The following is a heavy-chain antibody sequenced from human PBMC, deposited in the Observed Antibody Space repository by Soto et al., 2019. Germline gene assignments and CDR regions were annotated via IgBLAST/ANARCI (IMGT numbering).Heavy chain of an antibody. Sequence: EVQLLESGGGLVQPGGSLRLSCAASGFLSSNYAMGWVRQAPGTGLEWVSAISDSGVNTYYADSVKGRFTISRDNSKNALYLEIKRLRAGDTAVYYCIKEARGHSYASLWGQGTPVTVSS. CDR1: GFLSSNYA. V-gene: IGHV3-23*01. J-gene: IGHJ4*02. D-gene: IGHD3-16*01. CDR2: ISDSGVNT. CDR3: IKEARGHSYASL.